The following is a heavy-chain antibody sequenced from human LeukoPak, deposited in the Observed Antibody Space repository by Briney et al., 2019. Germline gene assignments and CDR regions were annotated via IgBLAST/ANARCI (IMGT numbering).Heavy chain of an antibody. CDR1: GFTFSSYA. CDR2: ISYDGSNK. Sequence: GRSLRLSCAASGFTFSSYAMHWVRQAPGKGLEWVAVISYDGSNKYYADSVKGRFTISRDNSKNTLYLQMDSLRAEDTAVYYCARDREDSSGWYLLYYYYGMDVWGQGTTVTVSS. D-gene: IGHD6-19*01. CDR3: ARDREDSSGWYLLYYYYGMDV. V-gene: IGHV3-30*04. J-gene: IGHJ6*02.